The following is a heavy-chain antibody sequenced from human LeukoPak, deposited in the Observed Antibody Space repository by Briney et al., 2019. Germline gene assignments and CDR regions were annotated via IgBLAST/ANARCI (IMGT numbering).Heavy chain of an antibody. D-gene: IGHD3-22*01. V-gene: IGHV3-23*01. CDR2: SSGSGAGT. Sequence: PGGSLRLSCAASGFTFSSYAMSWVRQAPGKGLEWVSDSSGSGAGTYSADSMKGRFTISRDNSKNTLYLQMNSLRAEDTAVYYCARRCYDSSGYGFDYWGQGTLVTVSS. CDR3: ARRCYDSSGYGFDY. J-gene: IGHJ4*02. CDR1: GFTFSSYA.